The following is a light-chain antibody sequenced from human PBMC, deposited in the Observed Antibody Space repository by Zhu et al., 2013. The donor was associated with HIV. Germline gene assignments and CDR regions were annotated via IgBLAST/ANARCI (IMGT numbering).Light chain of an antibody. Sequence: QSVLTQPPSVSGAPGQRVTISCTGSNSNIGAGYDVHWYQQLPGTAPKLLIYGNTNRPSGVPDRFSASKSGTSASLAITGLQAEDEADYYCHSYDTTLRGSVFGGGTKLTVL. CDR3: HSYDTTLRGSV. J-gene: IGLJ3*02. CDR1: NSNIGAGYD. CDR2: GNT. V-gene: IGLV1-40*01.